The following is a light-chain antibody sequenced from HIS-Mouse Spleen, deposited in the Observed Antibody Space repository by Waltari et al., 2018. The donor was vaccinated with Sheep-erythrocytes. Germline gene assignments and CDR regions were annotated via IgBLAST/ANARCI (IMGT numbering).Light chain of an antibody. CDR2: DVS. CDR3: CSYAGSYNHV. J-gene: IGLJ1*01. Sequence: QSALTQPRSVSGSPGPSVTISCTGTTSDVGGYTHVSWYQQHPGKAPKLMIYDVSKRPSGVTDRFSGSKSGNTASLTISGLQAEDEADYYCCSYAGSYNHVFATGTKVTVL. CDR1: TSDVGGYTH. V-gene: IGLV2-11*01.